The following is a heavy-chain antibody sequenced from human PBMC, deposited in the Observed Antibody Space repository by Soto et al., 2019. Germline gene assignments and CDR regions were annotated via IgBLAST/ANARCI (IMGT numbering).Heavy chain of an antibody. Sequence: GGSLRLSCAASGFTFSSYGMHWVRQAPGKGLEWVAVISYDGSNKYYADSVKGRFTISRDNSKNTLYLQMNSLRAEDTAVYYCAKDRNSYGYYYYYGMDGWGQGTTVTVSS. D-gene: IGHD5-18*01. CDR3: AKDRNSYGYYYYYGMDG. J-gene: IGHJ6*02. CDR2: ISYDGSNK. V-gene: IGHV3-30*18. CDR1: GFTFSSYG.